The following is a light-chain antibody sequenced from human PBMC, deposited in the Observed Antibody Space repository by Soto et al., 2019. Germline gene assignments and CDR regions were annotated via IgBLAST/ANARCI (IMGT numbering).Light chain of an antibody. Sequence: QSALTQPASVSGSPGQSITISCTGTSSDVGGYNYVSWYQQHPGKAPKLMIYDVSNRPSGVSNRFSGSKSGNTASLTISGLQAEDEADYYCSSYTSSSTPPYVFGPGTKVTVL. CDR2: DVS. V-gene: IGLV2-14*01. J-gene: IGLJ1*01. CDR3: SSYTSSSTPPYV. CDR1: SSDVGGYNY.